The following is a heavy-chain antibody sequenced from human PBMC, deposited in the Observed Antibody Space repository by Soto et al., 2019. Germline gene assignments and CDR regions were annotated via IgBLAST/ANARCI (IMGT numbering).Heavy chain of an antibody. D-gene: IGHD6-13*01. CDR2: IYYSGST. V-gene: IGHV4-39*01. CDR1: GGSISSSIFY. J-gene: IGHJ6*03. Sequence: PSETLSLTCTVSGGSISSSIFYWGWIRQPPGKGLEWIGSIYYSGSTYYNPSLKSRVTISIDTSKNQFSLKLSSVTAADTAVYYCARLYSSSWNRNLNYYYYYMDVWGKGTTVTVT. CDR3: ARLYSSSWNRNLNYYYYYMDV.